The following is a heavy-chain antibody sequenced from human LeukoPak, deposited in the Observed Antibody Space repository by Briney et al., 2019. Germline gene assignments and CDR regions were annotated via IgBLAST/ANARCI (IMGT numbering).Heavy chain of an antibody. Sequence: PSETLSLTCTVSGGSISSYYWSWIRQPPGKGLEWIGYIHYSGSTNYNPSLKSRVTISVDTSKNQFSLKLSSVTAADTAVYYCARLHDYGSGSWISFDPWGQGTLVTVSS. D-gene: IGHD3-10*01. CDR2: IHYSGST. J-gene: IGHJ5*02. CDR3: ARLHDYGSGSWISFDP. CDR1: GGSISSYY. V-gene: IGHV4-59*01.